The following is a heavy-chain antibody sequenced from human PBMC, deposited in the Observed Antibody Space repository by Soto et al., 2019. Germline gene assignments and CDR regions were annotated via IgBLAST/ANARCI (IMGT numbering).Heavy chain of an antibody. D-gene: IGHD3-16*01. CDR2: VYWDDDK. J-gene: IGHJ4*02. CDR1: GFSLNTRDVG. Sequence: QITLNESGPALVKPTQTLTLTCTFSGFSLNTRDVGVGWIRQPPGKALEWLGVVYWDDDKTYSPSLKSRLTITKDTTKNQVVLRMTKMYPVDTATYYCAHCRGGVASFWGQGTLFTVSS. CDR3: AHCRGGVASF. V-gene: IGHV2-5*02.